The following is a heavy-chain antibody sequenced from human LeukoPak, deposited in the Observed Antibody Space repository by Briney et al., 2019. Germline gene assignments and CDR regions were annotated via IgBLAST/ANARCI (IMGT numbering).Heavy chain of an antibody. Sequence: PGGSLRLSCAASGFTFSSYSMNWVRQAPGKGLEWVSYISSSSSTIYYADSVKGRFTISRDNAKNSLYLQMNSLRAEDTAVYYCARVLAARAESMGVWGKGTTVTVSS. CDR1: GFTFSSYS. D-gene: IGHD6-6*01. J-gene: IGHJ6*03. CDR2: ISSSSSTI. CDR3: ARVLAARAESMGV. V-gene: IGHV3-48*01.